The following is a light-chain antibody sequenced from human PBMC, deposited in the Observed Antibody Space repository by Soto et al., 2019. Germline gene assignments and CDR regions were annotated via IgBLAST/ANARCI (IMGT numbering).Light chain of an antibody. CDR3: SSYTTSTTRII. CDR1: SGDIGGYDY. Sequence: QSVLTQPPSASGSPGQSVTISCTGTSGDIGGYDYVSWYQQHPGKAPKLMIYEVSNRPSGVSNRFSGSKSGNTASLTISGLQAEDEADYYCSSYTTSTTRIIFGGGTKLTVL. V-gene: IGLV2-14*01. CDR2: EVS. J-gene: IGLJ2*01.